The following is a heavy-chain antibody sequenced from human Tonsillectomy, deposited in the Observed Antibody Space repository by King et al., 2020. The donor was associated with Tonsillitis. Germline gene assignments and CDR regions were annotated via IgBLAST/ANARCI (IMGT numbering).Heavy chain of an antibody. D-gene: IGHD3-22*01. CDR3: VKDLLDYDSSGYFDY. CDR1: EFTFSTYA. CDR2: ISYDGGDK. J-gene: IGHJ4*02. V-gene: IGHV3-30*18. Sequence: VQLVESGGGVVLPGRSLRLSCAASEFTFSTYAMHWVRQAPGKGLEWVAVISYDGGDKYYADSVKGRFTISRDNSRNKLYLQMSSLSAEDTAVYYCVKDLLDYDSSGYFDYWGQGTLVPVSS.